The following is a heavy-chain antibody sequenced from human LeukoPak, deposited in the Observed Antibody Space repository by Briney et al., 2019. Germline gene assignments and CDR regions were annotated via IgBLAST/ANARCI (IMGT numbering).Heavy chain of an antibody. V-gene: IGHV4-59*12. J-gene: IGHJ4*02. CDR2: IYYSGST. Sequence: SETLSLTCTVSGGSISSYYWSWIRQPPGKGLEWIGYIYYSGSTNYNPSLKSRVTMSVDTSKNQFSLKLSSVTAADTAVYYCARGGGSDVFDYWGQGTLVTVSS. CDR3: ARGGGSDVFDY. D-gene: IGHD3-10*01. CDR1: GGSISSYY.